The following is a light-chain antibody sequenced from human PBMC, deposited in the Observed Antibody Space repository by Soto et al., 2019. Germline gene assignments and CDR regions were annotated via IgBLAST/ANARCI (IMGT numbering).Light chain of an antibody. CDR2: DVS. J-gene: IGLJ2*01. CDR3: SSYTSNIMLVL. CDR1: SSDVGGYNY. V-gene: IGLV2-14*01. Sequence: QSALTQPASVSGSPGQSITISCTGTSSDVGGYNYVSWYQQHPGKAPKLIIYDVSNRPSGVSNRFSGSKSGNTASLTISGLQAEDEADYYCSSYTSNIMLVLFGGGTKVTVL.